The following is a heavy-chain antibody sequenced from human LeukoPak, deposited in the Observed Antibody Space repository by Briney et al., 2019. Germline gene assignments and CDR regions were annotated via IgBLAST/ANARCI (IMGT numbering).Heavy chain of an antibody. Sequence: SETLSLTCTVSGGSISSYYWSWIRQPPGKGLEWIGHIYYSGSTNYNPSLKSRVTISVDTSKNQFSLKLSSVTAADTAVYYCARCIAVAGAFDYWGQGTLVTVSS. J-gene: IGHJ4*02. V-gene: IGHV4-59*01. CDR3: ARCIAVAGAFDY. D-gene: IGHD6-19*01. CDR1: GGSISSYY. CDR2: IYYSGST.